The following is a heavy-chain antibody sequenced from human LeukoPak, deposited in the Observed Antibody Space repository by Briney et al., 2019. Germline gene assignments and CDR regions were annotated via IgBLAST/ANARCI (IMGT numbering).Heavy chain of an antibody. D-gene: IGHD4-23*01. CDR2: IHYSGST. CDR3: ARAYGGNSQYFQH. J-gene: IGHJ1*01. V-gene: IGHV4-38-2*02. CDR1: GYSISSGYY. Sequence: SETLPLTCTVSGYSISSGYYWGWIRQPPGKGLEWIGGIHYSGSTNYNPSLKSRVTISLDTSKNQFSLKLSSVTAADTAVYYCARAYGGNSQYFQHWGQGTLVTVSS.